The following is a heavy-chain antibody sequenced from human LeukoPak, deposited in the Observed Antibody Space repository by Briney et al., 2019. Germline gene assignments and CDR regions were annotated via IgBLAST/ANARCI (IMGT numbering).Heavy chain of an antibody. J-gene: IGHJ5*02. CDR3: ARDRDGYNP. Sequence: ASVKVCCKASGYTFISYYMHWMRQAPGQWLEWMGIINPSGGSTSYAQKFQGRVTMTRDTSTSTVYMELSSLRSEDTAVYYCARDRDGYNPWGQGTLVTVSS. D-gene: IGHD5-24*01. V-gene: IGHV1-46*01. CDR2: INPSGGST. CDR1: GYTFISYY.